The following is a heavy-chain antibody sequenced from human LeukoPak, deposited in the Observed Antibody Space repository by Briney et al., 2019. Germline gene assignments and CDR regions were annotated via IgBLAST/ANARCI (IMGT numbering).Heavy chain of an antibody. D-gene: IGHD6-19*01. CDR3: AKESGRASANSSGFTHY. CDR1: GFTFSSYA. Sequence: GGSLRLSCAASGFTFSSYAMSWVRQAPGKGLEWVSAISGSGGSTYYADSVKGRFTISRDNSKNTLYLQMNSLRAEDTAVYYCAKESGRASANSSGFTHYWGQGTLVTVSS. V-gene: IGHV3-23*01. CDR2: ISGSGGST. J-gene: IGHJ4*02.